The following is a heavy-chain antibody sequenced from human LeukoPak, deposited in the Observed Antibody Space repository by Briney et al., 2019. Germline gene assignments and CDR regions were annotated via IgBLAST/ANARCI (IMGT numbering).Heavy chain of an antibody. CDR1: GYTFTSYY. CDR3: ASGYSSWYGRY. V-gene: IGHV1-46*01. Sequence: GASVKVSCKASGYTFTSYYMHWVRQAPGQGLEWMGIINPSCGSTSYAQKFQGRVTMTRDTSTSTVYMELSSLRSEDTAVYYCASGYSSWYGRYWGQGTLVAVSS. CDR2: INPSCGST. D-gene: IGHD6-13*01. J-gene: IGHJ4*02.